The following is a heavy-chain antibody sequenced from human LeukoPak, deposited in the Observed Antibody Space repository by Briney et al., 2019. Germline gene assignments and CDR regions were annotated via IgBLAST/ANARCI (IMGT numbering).Heavy chain of an antibody. V-gene: IGHV3-30*03. D-gene: IGHD3-3*01. CDR1: GFTFSSYG. CDR2: ISYDGSNK. CDR3: ARDGVTIFGVVRNYGMDV. Sequence: GGSLRLSCAASGFTFSSYGMHWVRQAPGKGLEWVAVISYDGSNKYYADSVKGRFTISRDNSKNTLYLQMNSLRAEDTAVYYCARDGVTIFGVVRNYGMDVWGQGTTVTVSS. J-gene: IGHJ6*02.